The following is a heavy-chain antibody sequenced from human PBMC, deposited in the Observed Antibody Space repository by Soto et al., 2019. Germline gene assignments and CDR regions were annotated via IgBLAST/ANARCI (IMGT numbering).Heavy chain of an antibody. Sequence: QVQLVQSGAEVKKPGSSVKVSCKASGGTFSSYAISWVRQAPGQGLEWMGGIIPIFGTANYAQKFQGRVTIPEDESXXTXYXXLSSLRSEDTAVYYCARVPSYSSGWHDYYYYGMDVWGQGTTVTVSS. CDR1: GGTFSSYA. V-gene: IGHV1-69*12. J-gene: IGHJ6*02. CDR3: ARVPSYSSGWHDYYYYGMDV. D-gene: IGHD6-19*01. CDR2: IIPIFGTA.